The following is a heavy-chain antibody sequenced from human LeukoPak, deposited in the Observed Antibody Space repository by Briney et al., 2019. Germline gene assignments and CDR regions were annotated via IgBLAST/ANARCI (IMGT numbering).Heavy chain of an antibody. CDR2: ISSSSSTI. CDR1: GFTFSSYS. CDR3: ARAPPIFGSFYYYYYMDV. D-gene: IGHD3-3*01. V-gene: IGHV3-48*04. Sequence: SGGSLRLSCAASGFTFSSYSMNWVRQAPGKGLEWVSYISSSSSTIYYADSVKGRFTISRDNAKNSLYLQMNSLRAEDTAVYYCARAPPIFGSFYYYYYMDVWGKGTTVTVSS. J-gene: IGHJ6*03.